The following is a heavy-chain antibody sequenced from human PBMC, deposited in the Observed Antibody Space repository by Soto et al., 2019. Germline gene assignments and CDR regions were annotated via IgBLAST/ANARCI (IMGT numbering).Heavy chain of an antibody. V-gene: IGHV4-61*01. J-gene: IGHJ6*02. CDR2: IYYSGST. Sequence: KTSETLSLTCTVSGGSVSSGSYYWSWIRQPPGKGLEWIGYIYYSGSTNYNPSLKSRVTISVDTSKNQFSLKLSSVTAADTAVYYCARGGFNAGDFWSGYPYYYYYYGMDVWGQGTTVTVSS. CDR3: ARGGFNAGDFWSGYPYYYYYYGMDV. D-gene: IGHD3-3*01. CDR1: GGSVSSGSYY.